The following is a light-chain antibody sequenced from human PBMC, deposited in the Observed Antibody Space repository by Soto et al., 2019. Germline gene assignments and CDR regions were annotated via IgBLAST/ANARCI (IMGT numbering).Light chain of an antibody. V-gene: IGLV2-14*01. CDR3: SSYTSSSTVV. J-gene: IGLJ2*01. CDR1: SSDVGGYNY. Sequence: QSALTQPASVSGSPGQSSTISCTGTSSDVGGYNYVSWYQQHPGKAPKLMIYEVSNRPSGVSNRFSGSKSGNTASLTISGLQAEDEDDYYCSSYTSSSTVVFGGGTKLTV. CDR2: EVS.